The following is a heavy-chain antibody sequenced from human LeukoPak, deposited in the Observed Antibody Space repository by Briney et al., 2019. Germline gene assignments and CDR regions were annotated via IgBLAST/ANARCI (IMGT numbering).Heavy chain of an antibody. Sequence: SVEVSCKASGYTFSTYPMNWVRQAPGQGLEWMGGIIPIFGTPNYAQKFQGRVTITADESTSTAYMELSSLRSEDTAVYYCARGSGTITMVRGVFYGMDVWGQGTTVTVSS. D-gene: IGHD3-10*01. CDR3: ARGSGTITMVRGVFYGMDV. V-gene: IGHV1-69*13. CDR2: IIPIFGTP. CDR1: GYTFSTYP. J-gene: IGHJ6*02.